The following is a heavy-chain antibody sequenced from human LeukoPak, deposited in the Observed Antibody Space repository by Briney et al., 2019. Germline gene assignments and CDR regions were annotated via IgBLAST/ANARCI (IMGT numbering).Heavy chain of an antibody. CDR2: IIPIFGTA. CDR1: GGTFSSYA. D-gene: IGHD2/OR15-2a*01. V-gene: IGHV1-69*01. Sequence: SVKVSCKAPGGTFSSYAISWVRQAPGQGLEWMGGIIPIFGTANYAQKFQGRVTITADESTSTAYMELSSLRSEDTAVYYCARSFYRGVHYFDYWGQGTLVTVSS. J-gene: IGHJ4*02. CDR3: ARSFYRGVHYFDY.